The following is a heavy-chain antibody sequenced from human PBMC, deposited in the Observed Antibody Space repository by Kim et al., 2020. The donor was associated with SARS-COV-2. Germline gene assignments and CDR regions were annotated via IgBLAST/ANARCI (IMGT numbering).Heavy chain of an antibody. CDR3: AKRRYYYGSGSYYIGDYYYYYGMDV. V-gene: IGHV3-23*01. CDR2: ISGSGGST. J-gene: IGHJ6*02. Sequence: GGSLRLSCAASGFTFSSYAMSWVRQAPGKGLEWVSAISGSGGSTYYADSVKGRFTISRDNSKNTLYLQMNSLRAEDTAVYYCAKRRYYYGSGSYYIGDYYYYYGMDVWGQGTTVTVSS. D-gene: IGHD3-10*01. CDR1: GFTFSSYA.